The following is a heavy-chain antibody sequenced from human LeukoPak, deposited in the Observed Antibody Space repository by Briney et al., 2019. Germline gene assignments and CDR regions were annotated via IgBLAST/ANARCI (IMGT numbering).Heavy chain of an antibody. CDR2: ISGSGGST. CDR3: AKDSNRYYDFWSGYYFDY. CDR1: GFTFSSYA. J-gene: IGHJ4*02. Sequence: GGSLRLSCAASGFTFSSYAMSWVRQAPGKGLEWVSAISGSGGSTYYADSVKGRFTIPRDNSKNTLYLQMNSLRAEDTAVYYCAKDSNRYYDFWSGYYFDYWGQGTLVTVSS. V-gene: IGHV3-23*01. D-gene: IGHD3-3*01.